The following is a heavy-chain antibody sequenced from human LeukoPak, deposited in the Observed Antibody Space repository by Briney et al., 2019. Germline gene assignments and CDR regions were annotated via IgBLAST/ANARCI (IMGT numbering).Heavy chain of an antibody. CDR2: ISRSGSTI. J-gene: IGHJ4*02. D-gene: IGHD5-12*01. CDR3: ASGYDLPY. CDR1: TFTFSNYE. Sequence: GGSLRLSCAASTFTFSNYEMNWVRQAPGKGLEWISYISRSGSTIYYADSVKGRFPISRDNAKNSLYLQMNSLRAEDTAVYYCASGYDLPYWGQGTLVTVSS. V-gene: IGHV3-48*03.